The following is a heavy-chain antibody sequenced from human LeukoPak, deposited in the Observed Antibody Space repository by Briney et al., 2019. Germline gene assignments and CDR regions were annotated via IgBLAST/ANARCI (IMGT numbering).Heavy chain of an antibody. Sequence: GGSLRLSCAASGFTFSTYVMHWVRQAPGKGLQWVAVILYDGSNKYFADSVKGRFIISRDNSKNTLYLQMNSLTAEDTAVYYCARVVAGSVYNFGMDVWGQGTTVTVSS. CDR1: GFTFSTYV. V-gene: IGHV3-30*01. CDR3: ARVVAGSVYNFGMDV. CDR2: ILYDGSNK. D-gene: IGHD3-10*01. J-gene: IGHJ6*02.